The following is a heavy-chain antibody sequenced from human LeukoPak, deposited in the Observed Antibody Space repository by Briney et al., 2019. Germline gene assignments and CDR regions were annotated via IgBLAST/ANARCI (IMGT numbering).Heavy chain of an antibody. D-gene: IGHD1-7*01. CDR2: ISRSGSTI. CDR3: ARPTGTTFFSYYYYHYMDV. J-gene: IGHJ6*03. Sequence: GGSLRLSCAASGFTFSDYYMSWIGQAPGKGGEGVSYISRSGSTIYYADSVKGRFTISRDNAKNSLYLQMNSLRAEDTAVYYCARPTGTTFFSYYYYHYMDVWGKGTTVTVSS. V-gene: IGHV3-11*01. CDR1: GFTFSDYY.